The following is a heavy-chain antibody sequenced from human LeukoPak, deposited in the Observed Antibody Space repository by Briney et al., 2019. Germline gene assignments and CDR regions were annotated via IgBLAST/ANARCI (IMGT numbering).Heavy chain of an antibody. CDR1: GGSISSSSYY. V-gene: IGHV4-39*07. D-gene: IGHD2-2*01. CDR2: INHSGST. Sequence: SETLSLTCTVSGGSISSSSYYWGWIRQPPGQGLEWIGEINHSGSTNYNPSLESRVTISVDTSKNQFSLKLSSVTAADTAVYYCASLAAIVVPAARSDAFDIWGQGTMVTVSS. J-gene: IGHJ3*02. CDR3: ASLAAIVVPAARSDAFDI.